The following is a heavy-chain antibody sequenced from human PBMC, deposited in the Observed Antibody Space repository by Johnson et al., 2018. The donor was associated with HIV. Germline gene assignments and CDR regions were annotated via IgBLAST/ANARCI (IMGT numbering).Heavy chain of an antibody. V-gene: IGHV3-30*03. CDR3: ARVDTAMTYDAFDI. J-gene: IGHJ3*02. Sequence: QVQLVESGGGVVQPGRSLRLSCAASGFTFSSYGMHWVRQAPGKGLEWVAVISYDGSNTYYADSVKGRFTISRDNSKNTLYLQLNSLRAEDTAVYYCARVDTAMTYDAFDIWGQGTMVTVSS. CDR2: ISYDGSNT. CDR1: GFTFSSYG. D-gene: IGHD5-18*01.